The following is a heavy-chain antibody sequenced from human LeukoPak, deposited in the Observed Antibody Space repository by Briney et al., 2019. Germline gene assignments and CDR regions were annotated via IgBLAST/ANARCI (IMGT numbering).Heavy chain of an antibody. CDR3: ARERYHYDILTGYYYYFDY. V-gene: IGHV4-4*07. D-gene: IGHD3-9*01. Sequence: SVTLSLPCTVSGRSISSYYWSWIRQPAGKGLEWIGRIYTSGSTNYNPPLKSRVTMSVDTSKNQFSLKLSSVTAADTAVYYCARERYHYDILTGYYYYFDYWGQGTLVTVSS. J-gene: IGHJ4*02. CDR2: IYTSGST. CDR1: GRSISSYY.